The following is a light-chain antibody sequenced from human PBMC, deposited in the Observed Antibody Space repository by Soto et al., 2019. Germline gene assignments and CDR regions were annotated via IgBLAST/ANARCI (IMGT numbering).Light chain of an antibody. J-gene: IGKJ2*01. V-gene: IGKV3-11*01. CDR1: QSVSSY. CDR2: DTS. Sequence: EIVLTQSPATLSLSPGERATLSCRASQSVSSYLAWYQQKPGQAPRLLIYDTSNRATGIPVRFSGSGSGTDFTLTISSPEPEDFAVYYCQQRYNWPPTFGQGTKLEIK. CDR3: QQRYNWPPT.